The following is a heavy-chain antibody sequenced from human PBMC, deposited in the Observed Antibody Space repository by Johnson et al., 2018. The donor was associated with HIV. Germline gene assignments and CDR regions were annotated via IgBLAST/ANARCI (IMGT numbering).Heavy chain of an antibody. CDR1: GFTFSNFW. J-gene: IGHJ3*01. V-gene: IGHV3-7*05. Sequence: VQLVESGGGLVQPGGSLRLSCAASGFTFSNFWMSWVRQAPGKGLEWVANIKQDGSEKYYLASVKGRFTISRDNAKNSLYLQMNSLRVEDTAVYYCKISSSTGFEFWGQGTMVTVSS. CDR2: IKQDGSEK. D-gene: IGHD6-6*01. CDR3: KISSSTGFEF.